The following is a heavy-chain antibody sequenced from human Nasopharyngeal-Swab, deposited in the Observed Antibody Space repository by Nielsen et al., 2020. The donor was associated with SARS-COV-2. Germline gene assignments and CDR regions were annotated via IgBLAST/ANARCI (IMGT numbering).Heavy chain of an antibody. Sequence: ASVKVSCKASGYTFIDYYIYWVRQAPGQGLEWMGWINPNTGGTNYAQKFQGRVTMTRDTPISTAYMELSRLRSDDTAVYCCARGGTYYFDYWGQGTLVTVSS. V-gene: IGHV1-2*02. CDR3: ARGGTYYFDY. CDR1: GYTFIDYY. CDR2: INPNTGGT. D-gene: IGHD1-26*01. J-gene: IGHJ4*02.